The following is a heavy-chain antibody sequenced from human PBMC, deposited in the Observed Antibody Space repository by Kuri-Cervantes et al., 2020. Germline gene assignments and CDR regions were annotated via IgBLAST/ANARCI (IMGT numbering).Heavy chain of an antibody. CDR3: ARDIGNYGHNWFDP. J-gene: IGHJ5*02. Sequence: SVKVSCKASGGTFSSYAISWVRQAPGQGLEWMGGIIPIFGTANYAQKFQGRVTITTDESTSTAYMELSSLRSEDTAVYYCARDIGNYGHNWFDPWGQGTLVTDSS. CDR1: GGTFSSYA. V-gene: IGHV1-69*05. CDR2: IIPIFGTA. D-gene: IGHD4-11*01.